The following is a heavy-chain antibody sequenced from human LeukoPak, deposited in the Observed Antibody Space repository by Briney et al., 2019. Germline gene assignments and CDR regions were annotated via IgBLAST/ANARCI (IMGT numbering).Heavy chain of an antibody. Sequence: GGSLRLSCVASGFTFSSYGMSWVRQAPGKGLEWVSAISGSGGSTYYADSVKGRFTISRDNSKNTLYLQMNSLRAEDTAVYYCAKDIDYSNRNDAFDIWGQGTMVTVSS. J-gene: IGHJ3*02. V-gene: IGHV3-23*01. CDR3: AKDIDYSNRNDAFDI. CDR1: GFTFSSYG. D-gene: IGHD4-11*01. CDR2: ISGSGGST.